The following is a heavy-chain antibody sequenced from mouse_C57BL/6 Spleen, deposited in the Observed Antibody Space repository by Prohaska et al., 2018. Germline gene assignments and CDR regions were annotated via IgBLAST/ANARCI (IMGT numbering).Heavy chain of an antibody. Sequence: QVQLQQPGAELVRSGTSVKLSCKASGYTFTSYWMHWVKQRPGQGLEWIGVIDPSDSYTNYNQKFKGKATLTVDTSSSTAYMQLSSLTSEDSAVYYCARPQVLLYFDYWGQGTTLTVSS. J-gene: IGHJ2*01. D-gene: IGHD1-1*01. CDR1: GYTFTSYW. CDR2: IDPSDSYT. CDR3: ARPQVLLYFDY. V-gene: IGHV1-59*01.